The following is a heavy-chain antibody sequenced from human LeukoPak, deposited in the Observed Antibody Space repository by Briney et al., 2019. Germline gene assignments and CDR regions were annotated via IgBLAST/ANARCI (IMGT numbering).Heavy chain of an antibody. J-gene: IGHJ4*02. CDR3: VQTTGWPGFDY. CDR1: GVSISRFY. V-gene: IGHV4-4*09. CDR2: IYNGVPT. Sequence: SETLCLTCTTSGVSISRFYWSWVRQPPGKGLEWIGNIYNGVPTFFNPSLKSRVTISVDTPKRQFPLQLASVTAADTAVYYCVQTTGWPGFDYWGQGILVTVSS. D-gene: IGHD6-19*01.